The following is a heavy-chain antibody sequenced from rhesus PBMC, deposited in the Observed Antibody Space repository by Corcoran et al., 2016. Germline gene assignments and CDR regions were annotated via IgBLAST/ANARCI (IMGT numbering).Heavy chain of an antibody. CDR3: ARDLGYYSGSYYSFDY. Sequence: QVQLQESGPGLVKPSETLSLTCAVSGGSISDDYYWSWIRQPPGKGLEWIGYIYGSGGGTKYNPSLKNRVTISIDTSKNQFSLKLSSVTAADTAVYYCARDLGYYSGSYYSFDYWGQGVLVTVSS. D-gene: IGHD3-16*01. V-gene: IGHV4-106*01. CDR1: GGSISDDYY. J-gene: IGHJ4*01. CDR2: IYGSGGGT.